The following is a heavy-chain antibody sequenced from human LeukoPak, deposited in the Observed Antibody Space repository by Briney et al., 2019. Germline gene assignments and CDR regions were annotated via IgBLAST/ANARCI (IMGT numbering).Heavy chain of an antibody. CDR2: ISWNSGSI. V-gene: IGHV3-9*01. J-gene: IGHJ4*02. Sequence: GGSLRLSCAASGFTFDDYAIHWVRQAPGKGLEWVSGISWNSGSIGYADSVKGRFTISRDNAKNSLFLQMNGLRAEDTALYYCTKDLSGSIVALDYWGQGTLVTVSS. CDR3: TKDLSGSIVALDY. CDR1: GFTFDDYA. D-gene: IGHD3-10*01.